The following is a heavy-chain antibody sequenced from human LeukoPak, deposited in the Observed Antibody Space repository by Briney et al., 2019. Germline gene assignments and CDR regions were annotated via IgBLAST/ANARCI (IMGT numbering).Heavy chain of an antibody. CDR2: INPNSGGT. V-gene: IGHV1-2*02. Sequence: ASVTVSCKASGYIFSGYYMHWVRQAPGQGLEGMGWINPNSGGTNCAQKFQGRVTMTRDTSISTAYMDLSRLRSDDTAVYYCARVSPRHYYYMDVWGKGTTVTVSS. D-gene: IGHD1-14*01. J-gene: IGHJ6*03. CDR3: ARVSPRHYYYMDV. CDR1: GYIFSGYY.